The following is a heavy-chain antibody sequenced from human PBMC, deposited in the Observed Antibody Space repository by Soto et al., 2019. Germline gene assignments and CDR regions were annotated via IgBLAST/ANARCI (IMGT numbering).Heavy chain of an antibody. J-gene: IGHJ4*02. CDR3: ARGLFYYDGSGYLGY. Sequence: PGGSLRLSCAASGFTFSSYSMNWVRQAPGKGLEWVSSISSSSSYIYYADSVKGRFTISRDNAKNSLYLQMNSLRAEDTAVYYCARGLFYYDGSGYLGYWGQGTLVTVSS. CDR1: GFTFSSYS. D-gene: IGHD3-22*01. CDR2: ISSSSSYI. V-gene: IGHV3-21*01.